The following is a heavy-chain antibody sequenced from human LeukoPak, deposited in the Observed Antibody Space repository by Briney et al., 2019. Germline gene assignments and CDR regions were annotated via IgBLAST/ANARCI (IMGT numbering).Heavy chain of an antibody. CDR3: ARKTGSRIAAAGTAYYYYMDV. V-gene: IGHV1-8*03. Sequence: ASVKVSCKASGYTFTSYDINWVRQATGQGLEWMGWMNPNSGNTGYAQKFQGRVTITRNTSISTAYMELSSLRSEDTAVYYCARKTGSRIAAAGTAYYYYMDVWGKGTTVTVSS. D-gene: IGHD6-13*01. CDR2: MNPNSGNT. CDR1: GYTFTSYD. J-gene: IGHJ6*03.